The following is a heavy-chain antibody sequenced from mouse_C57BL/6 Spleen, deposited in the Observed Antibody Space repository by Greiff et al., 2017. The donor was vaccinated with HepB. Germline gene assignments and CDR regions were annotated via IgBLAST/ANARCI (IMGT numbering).Heavy chain of an antibody. D-gene: IGHD2-5*01. J-gene: IGHJ2*01. Sequence: EVHLVESGPELVKPGASVKMSCKASGYTITDYNMHWVKQSNGKSLEWIGYINPNNGGTSYNQKFKGKATLTVDNTSSTAYMVLRSLTSEDSAVYYCASSNDYWGQGTTRTVSS. CDR3: ASSNDY. V-gene: IGHV1-22*01. CDR1: GYTITDYN. CDR2: INPNNGGT.